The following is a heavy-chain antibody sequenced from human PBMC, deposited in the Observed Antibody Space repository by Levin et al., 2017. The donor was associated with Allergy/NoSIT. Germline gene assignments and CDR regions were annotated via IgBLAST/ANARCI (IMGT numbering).Heavy chain of an antibody. D-gene: IGHD3-10*01. CDR1: GGSFSGYY. CDR3: ARGRDYYGSGSYYRHYYDYMDG. Sequence: SETLSLTCAVYGGSFSGYYWSWIRQPPGKGLEWIGEINHSGSTNYNPSLKSRVTISVDTSKNQFSLKLSSVTAADTAVYYCARGRDYYGSGSYYRHYYDYMDGWGKGTTVTVSS. CDR2: INHSGST. J-gene: IGHJ6*03. V-gene: IGHV4-34*01.